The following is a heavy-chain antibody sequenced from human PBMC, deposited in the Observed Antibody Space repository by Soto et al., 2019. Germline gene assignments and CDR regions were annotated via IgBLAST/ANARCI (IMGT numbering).Heavy chain of an antibody. V-gene: IGHV3-30*14. Sequence: QVQLVESGGGVVQPGRSLRLSCAASGFTFSSYAMHWVRQAPGKGLERVAVISYDGSNKYYADSVKGRFTISRDNSNNTVYLQMKRLRAEYAAGYYCPRDPCGYDFWRGYCSYYYYGMDVWGQGTTVTLSS. D-gene: IGHD3-3*01. CDR1: GFTFSSYA. CDR2: ISYDGSNK. CDR3: PRDPCGYDFWRGYCSYYYYGMDV. J-gene: IGHJ6*02.